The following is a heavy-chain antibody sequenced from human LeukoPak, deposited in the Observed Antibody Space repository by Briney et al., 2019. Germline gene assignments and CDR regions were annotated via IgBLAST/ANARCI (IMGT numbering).Heavy chain of an antibody. CDR3: ARRLTYDSRAYYCLDY. J-gene: IGHJ4*02. D-gene: IGHD3-22*01. CDR2: ISPGDSDT. CDR1: GYSFTNYW. Sequence: GESLKISCKGSGYSFTNYWIAWVRQMPGKGLEWMGIISPGDSDTRYSPSFQGQVTISADKSISTAYLQWSSLKASDTAMYYCARRLTYDSRAYYCLDYWGQGTLVTVSS. V-gene: IGHV5-51*01.